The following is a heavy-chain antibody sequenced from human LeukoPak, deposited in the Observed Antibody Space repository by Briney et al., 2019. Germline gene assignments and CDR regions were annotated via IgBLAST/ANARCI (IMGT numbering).Heavy chain of an antibody. D-gene: IGHD1-26*01. V-gene: IGHV4-39*07. CDR1: GGSISSSSYY. Sequence: SETLSLTCTVSGGSISSSSYYWGWIRQPPGKGLEWIGSIYYSGSTYYNPSLKSRVTISVDTSKNQFSLKLSSVTAADTAVYYCARDLSYPRNRYYFDYWGQETLVTVSS. CDR3: ARDLSYPRNRYYFDY. J-gene: IGHJ4*02. CDR2: IYYSGST.